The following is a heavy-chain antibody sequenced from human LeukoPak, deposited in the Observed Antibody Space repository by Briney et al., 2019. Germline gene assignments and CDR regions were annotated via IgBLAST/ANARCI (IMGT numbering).Heavy chain of an antibody. V-gene: IGHV3-30-3*01. CDR2: ISYDGSNK. D-gene: IGHD6-19*01. CDR1: GFTFSSYA. CDR3: AKGDTSGWNSWFDP. J-gene: IGHJ5*01. Sequence: PGGSLRLSCAASGFTFSSYAMHWVRQAPGKGLEWVAVISYDGSNKYYADSVKGRFTISRDNSKNTLYLQMNSLRTEDTAIFYCAKGDTSGWNSWFDPWGQGTLVTVSS.